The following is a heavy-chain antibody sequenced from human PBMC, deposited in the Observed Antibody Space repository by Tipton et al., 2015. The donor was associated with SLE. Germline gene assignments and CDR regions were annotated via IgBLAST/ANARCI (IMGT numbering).Heavy chain of an antibody. CDR1: GFTFDDYT. CDR2: ITSDGRST. CDR3: AKDPSIGFWSGYPDY. Sequence: GSLRLSCAAFGFTFDDYTMHWVRQAPGKGLEWVSLITSDGRSTYYADSVKGRFTVSRDNSKNSLYLQMNSLRPEDTALYFCAKDPSIGFWSGYPDYWGRGTLVTVSS. D-gene: IGHD3-3*01. J-gene: IGHJ4*02. V-gene: IGHV3-43D*03.